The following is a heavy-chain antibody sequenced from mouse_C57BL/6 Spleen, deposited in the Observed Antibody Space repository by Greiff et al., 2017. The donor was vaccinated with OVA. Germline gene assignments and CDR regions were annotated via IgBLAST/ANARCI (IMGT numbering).Heavy chain of an antibody. CDR1: GFTFSSYT. D-gene: IGHD5-1*01. V-gene: IGHV5-9*01. CDR2: ISGGGGNT. J-gene: IGHJ4*01. Sequence: EVQRVESGGGLVKPGGSLKLSCAASGFTFSSYTMSWVRQTPEKRLEWVATISGGGGNTYYPDSVKGRFTISRDNAKNTLYLQMSSLRSEDTALYYCARQSNYAMDYWGQGTSVTVSS. CDR3: ARQSNYAMDY.